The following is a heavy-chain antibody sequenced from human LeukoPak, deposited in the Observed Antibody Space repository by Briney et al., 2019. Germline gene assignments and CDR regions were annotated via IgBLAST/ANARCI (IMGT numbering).Heavy chain of an antibody. CDR1: GFTFDDYA. V-gene: IGHV3-43D*03. CDR3: ARSKMATGLFDY. D-gene: IGHD5-24*01. Sequence: GGSLRLSCAASGFTFDDYAMHWVRQAPGKGLEWVSLISWDGGSTYYADSVKGRFTISRDNSKNSLYLQMNSLRAEDTAVYYCARSKMATGLFDYWGQGTLVTVSS. J-gene: IGHJ4*02. CDR2: ISWDGGST.